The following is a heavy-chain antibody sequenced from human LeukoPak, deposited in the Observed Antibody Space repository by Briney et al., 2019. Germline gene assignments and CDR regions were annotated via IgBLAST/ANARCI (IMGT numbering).Heavy chain of an antibody. CDR3: AKDLTFGGVIVGLSDY. D-gene: IGHD3-16*02. J-gene: IGHJ4*02. V-gene: IGHV3-23*01. Sequence: GGSLRLSCAASGFTFSSYAMSWVRQAPGKGLEWVSAISGSGGSTYYADSVKGRFTISRDNSRNTLHLQMNSLRAEDTAVYYCAKDLTFGGVIVGLSDYWGQGTLVTVSS. CDR2: ISGSGGST. CDR1: GFTFSSYA.